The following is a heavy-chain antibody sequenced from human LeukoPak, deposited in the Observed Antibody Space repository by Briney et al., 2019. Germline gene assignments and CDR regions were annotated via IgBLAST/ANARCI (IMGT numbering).Heavy chain of an antibody. D-gene: IGHD2-8*01. J-gene: IGHJ4*02. Sequence: QPGRSLRLSCAASGFTFRNYAVHWVRQAPGKGLEWVAVISYDGNHTFYADSVKGRFAISRDNSKNTLFLQMSALRADDTAVYYCARAKRGLTDYWGQGTLVTVSS. CDR2: ISYDGNHT. CDR1: GFTFRNYA. CDR3: ARAKRGLTDY. V-gene: IGHV3-30*09.